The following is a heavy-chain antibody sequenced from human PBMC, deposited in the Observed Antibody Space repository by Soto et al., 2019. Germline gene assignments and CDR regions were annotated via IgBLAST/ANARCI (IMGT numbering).Heavy chain of an antibody. D-gene: IGHD6-25*01. V-gene: IGHV4-59*01. CDR1: GGSISSYY. CDR3: ARGGVAARKGRWFDP. J-gene: IGHJ5*02. CDR2: IHYSGST. Sequence: QVQLQESGPGLVKPSETLSLTCTVSGGSISSYYWGWIRQPPGKGLEWIGYIHYSGSTNYNPSLRSRVTIAVDTPKNQISLKVNPMTAADTAIYYCARGGVAARKGRWFDPWGQGTLVTVSS.